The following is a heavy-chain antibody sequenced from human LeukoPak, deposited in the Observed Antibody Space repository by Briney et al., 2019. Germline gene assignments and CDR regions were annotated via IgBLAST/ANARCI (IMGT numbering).Heavy chain of an antibody. CDR1: GGTFSSYA. V-gene: IGHV1-69*05. Sequence: SVKVSCKASGGTFSSYAISWVRQAPGQGLEWMGGIIPIFGTANYAQKFQGRVTITTDESTSTAYMELSSLRSEDTAVYYCARSQVTIFGRRSYYFDYWGQGTLVTVSS. J-gene: IGHJ4*02. CDR2: IIPIFGTA. D-gene: IGHD3-3*01. CDR3: ARSQVTIFGRRSYYFDY.